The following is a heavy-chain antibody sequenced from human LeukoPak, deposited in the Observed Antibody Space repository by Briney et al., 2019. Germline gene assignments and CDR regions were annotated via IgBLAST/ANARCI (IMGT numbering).Heavy chain of an antibody. D-gene: IGHD6-6*01. Sequence: PGGSLRLSCAASGFTFSSYAMSRVRQAPGKGLEWVSTISGSGGNTYYADSVKGRFTISRDNSENTLYLQMHSPRAEDTALYYCAKGQSSTSSKWFDPWGQGTLVTVSS. J-gene: IGHJ5*02. CDR3: AKGQSSTSSKWFDP. V-gene: IGHV3-23*01. CDR1: GFTFSSYA. CDR2: ISGSGGNT.